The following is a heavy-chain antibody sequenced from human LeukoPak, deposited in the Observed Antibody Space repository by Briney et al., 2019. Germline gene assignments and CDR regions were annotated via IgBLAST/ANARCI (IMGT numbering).Heavy chain of an antibody. V-gene: IGHV1-18*01. CDR1: GYTFTSYG. Sequence: GASVKVSCKASGYTFTSYGISWVRQAPGQGLEWMGWISAYNGNTNYAQKLQGRVTMTTDTSTSTAYMELRSLRSDDTAVYYCARSSSIAARPYFDYWGQGTLVTVSS. CDR2: ISAYNGNT. CDR3: ARSSSIAARPYFDY. J-gene: IGHJ4*02. D-gene: IGHD6-6*01.